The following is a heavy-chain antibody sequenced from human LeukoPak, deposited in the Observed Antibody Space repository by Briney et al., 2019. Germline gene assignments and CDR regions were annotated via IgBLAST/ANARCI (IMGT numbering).Heavy chain of an antibody. J-gene: IGHJ3*01. CDR3: ARAYYDRTWLAGDTFRF. Sequence: PSETLSLTCTVSDYSISSGYYWGWIRPSPGKGLEWIGSIYHSGNTNYNPSLKSRVAISVDTSKNQFSLKLSSVSAADTAVYYCARAYYDRTWLAGDTFRFWGQGTMVTVSS. D-gene: IGHD3-22*01. V-gene: IGHV4-38-2*02. CDR1: DYSISSGYY. CDR2: IYHSGNT.